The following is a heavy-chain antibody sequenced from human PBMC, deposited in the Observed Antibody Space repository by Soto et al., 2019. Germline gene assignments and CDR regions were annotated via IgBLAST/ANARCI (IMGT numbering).Heavy chain of an antibody. Sequence: VQLLESGGDLVQPGGSLRLSCVASGFILNNYAMSWVRQAPGKGLEWVSTIGGTDGDSDGVPWYEDSVKGRFTIPRDNSANTSFLALDKFGGEGPALYLRVKRGTNRGAFDFWGQGTTVVVSS. J-gene: IGHJ3*01. CDR2: IGGTDGDSDGVP. D-gene: IGHD1-1*01. V-gene: IGHV3-23*01. CDR1: GFILNNYA. CDR3: VKRGTNRGAFDF.